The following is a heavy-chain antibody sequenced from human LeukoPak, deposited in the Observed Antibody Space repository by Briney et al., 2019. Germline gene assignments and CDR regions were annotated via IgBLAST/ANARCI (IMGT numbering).Heavy chain of an antibody. J-gene: IGHJ4*02. CDR3: ARGAWGYSVHFDN. CDR2: IKQDGSEK. Sequence: GGSLRLSCAASGFTFSNYWMSWVRQAPGKGLEWVANIKQDGSEKYYVDSVKGRFTISRDNAKNSLYLQMNSLGAEDTAVYYCARGAWGYSVHFDNWGQGALVTVSS. CDR1: GFTFSNYW. D-gene: IGHD3-16*01. V-gene: IGHV3-7*01.